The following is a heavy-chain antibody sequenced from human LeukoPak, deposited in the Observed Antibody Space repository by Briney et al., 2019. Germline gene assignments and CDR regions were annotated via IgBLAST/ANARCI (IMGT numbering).Heavy chain of an antibody. Sequence: SQTLSLTXSVSGASVSSGNYFWTWIRQPTGKGLEWIGRLSTRGNTNYNPSLESRVTISGDTSKNQFSLQLRSVTAADTAVYYCTRALCINGVCEWFDPWGRGTLVTVSS. CDR2: LSTRGNT. V-gene: IGHV4-61*02. D-gene: IGHD2-8*01. CDR1: GASVSSGNYF. J-gene: IGHJ5*02. CDR3: TRALCINGVCEWFDP.